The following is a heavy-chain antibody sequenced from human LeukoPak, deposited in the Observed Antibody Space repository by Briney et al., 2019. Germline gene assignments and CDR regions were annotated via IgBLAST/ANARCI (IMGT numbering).Heavy chain of an antibody. J-gene: IGHJ4*02. V-gene: IGHV3-7*03. Sequence: PGGSLRLSCTASGFTFTTYWMSWVRHPPGKGLEWVANIKQDGTEKYYVDSVKGRFTISRDNSKNTLYLQMNGLRAEDTAVYYCAKRIQSAMATGYWGQGTLVTVSS. CDR1: GFTFTTYW. CDR2: IKQDGTEK. CDR3: AKRIQSAMATGY. D-gene: IGHD5-18*01.